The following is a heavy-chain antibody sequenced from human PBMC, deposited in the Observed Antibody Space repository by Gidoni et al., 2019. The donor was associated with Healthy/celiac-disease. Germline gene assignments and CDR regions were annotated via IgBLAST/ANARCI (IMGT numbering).Heavy chain of an antibody. J-gene: IGHJ6*02. D-gene: IGHD4-4*01. CDR3: ARVSKAPDDYSLYYYYYGMDV. CDR1: GFTLSSYG. CDR2: IWYDVSNK. V-gene: IGHV3-33*01. Sequence: QVQLVESGGGVVQTGRSLRLSCAASGFTLSSYGMHWVRQAPGKGLEWVAVIWYDVSNKYYADSVKGRFTISRDNSKNTLYLQMNSLRAEDTAVYYCARVSKAPDDYSLYYYYYGMDVWGQGTTVTVSS.